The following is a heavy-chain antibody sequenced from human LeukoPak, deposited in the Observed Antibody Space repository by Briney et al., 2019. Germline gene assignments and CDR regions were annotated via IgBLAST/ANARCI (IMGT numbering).Heavy chain of an antibody. Sequence: SETLSLTCTVSGGSISSSSYYWSWIRQPAGKGLEWIGRIYTSGSTNYNPSLKSRVTMSVDTSKNQFSLKLSSVTAADTAVYYCARDSHSYYYYMDVWGKGTTVTISS. V-gene: IGHV4-61*02. CDR2: IYTSGST. D-gene: IGHD1-26*01. CDR3: ARDSHSYYYYMDV. J-gene: IGHJ6*03. CDR1: GGSISSSSYY.